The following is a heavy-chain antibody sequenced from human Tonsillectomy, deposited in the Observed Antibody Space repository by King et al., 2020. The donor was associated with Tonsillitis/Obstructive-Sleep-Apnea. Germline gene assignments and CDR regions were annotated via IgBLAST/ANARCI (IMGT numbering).Heavy chain of an antibody. Sequence: TLKESGPTLVKPTQTLTLTCSFSGFSLSTSGVGVGWIRQPPGKALECLALIYWDGDKRYSPSLKSRLTITKDTSKNQVVLTMTNMDPLDTATYYCARYYFDSGSYYNPSYYYYYMDVWGIGTTVTVSS. J-gene: IGHJ6*03. D-gene: IGHD3-10*01. CDR1: GFSLSTSGVG. CDR2: IYWDGDK. CDR3: ARYYFDSGSYYNPSYYYYYMDV. V-gene: IGHV2-5*02.